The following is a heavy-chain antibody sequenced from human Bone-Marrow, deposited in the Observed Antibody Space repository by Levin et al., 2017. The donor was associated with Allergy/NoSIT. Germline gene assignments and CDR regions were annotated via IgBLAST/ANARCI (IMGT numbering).Heavy chain of an antibody. V-gene: IGHV3-7*01. J-gene: IGHJ6*02. CDR2: IKQDGSEK. CDR1: GFTFSSYW. CDR3: ARDYDCGGDCWLVFGANGMDV. Sequence: GGSLRLSCAASGFTFSSYWMSWVRQAPGKGLEWVANIKQDGSEKYYVDSVKGRFTISRDNAKNSLYLQMNSLRAEDTAVYYCARDYDCGGDCWLVFGANGMDVWGQGTTVTVSS. D-gene: IGHD2-21*02.